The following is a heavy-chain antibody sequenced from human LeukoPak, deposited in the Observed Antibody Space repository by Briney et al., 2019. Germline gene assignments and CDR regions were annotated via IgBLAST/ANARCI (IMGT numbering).Heavy chain of an antibody. V-gene: IGHV4-39*07. CDR1: GGSISSSSYY. J-gene: IGHJ4*02. CDR2: IYYSGST. CDR3: ARENYDSSGYPSHFDY. Sequence: SETLSLTCTVSGGSISSSSYYWGWIRQPPGKGLEWIGSIYYSGSTYYNPSLKSRVTISVDTSKNQFSLKLSSVTAADTAVYYCARENYDSSGYPSHFDYWGQGTLVTVSS. D-gene: IGHD3-22*01.